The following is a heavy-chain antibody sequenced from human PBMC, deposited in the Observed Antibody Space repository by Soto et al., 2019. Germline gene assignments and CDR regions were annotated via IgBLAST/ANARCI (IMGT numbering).Heavy chain of an antibody. CDR3: TTGYCSGGSCYSGGGGIYYYYYYGMDV. CDR1: GFTFSNAW. CDR2: IKSKTDGGTT. J-gene: IGHJ6*02. V-gene: IGHV3-15*07. D-gene: IGHD2-15*01. Sequence: PGGSLRLSCAASGFTFSNAWMNWVRQAPGKGLEWVGRIKSKTDGGTTDYAAPVKGRFTISRDDSKNTLYLQMNSLKTEDTAVYYCTTGYCSGGSCYSGGGGIYYYYYYGMDVWGQGTTVTVSS.